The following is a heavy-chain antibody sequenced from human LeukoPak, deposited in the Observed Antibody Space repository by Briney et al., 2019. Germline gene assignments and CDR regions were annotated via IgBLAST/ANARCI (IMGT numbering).Heavy chain of an antibody. V-gene: IGHV3-72*01. CDR3: ARGGRQHAFDI. Sequence: GGSLRLSCAASGFIFSDPYMDWVRQAPGKGLEWVGRIRNKAESYTTEYAASVKGRLTISRDDSKNSLYLQMNSLTTEDTAVYYCARGGRQHAFDIWGQGTMVTVS. CDR2: IRNKAESYTT. CDR1: GFIFSDPY. J-gene: IGHJ3*02. D-gene: IGHD1-26*01.